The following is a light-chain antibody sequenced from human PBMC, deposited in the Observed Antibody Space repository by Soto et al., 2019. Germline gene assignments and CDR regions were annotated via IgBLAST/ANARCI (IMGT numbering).Light chain of an antibody. V-gene: IGKV1-5*01. CDR2: GAS. CDR3: QQYNSYQYT. J-gene: IGKJ2*01. Sequence: DIQMTQSPSTLSASVGDRVTITCRASQSVSHWLAWYQQKPGKAPKALIYGASTLETGVPSRFSGSGSGTDFTLAISSLQPDDFATYYCQQYNSYQYTFGQGTKLEMK. CDR1: QSVSHW.